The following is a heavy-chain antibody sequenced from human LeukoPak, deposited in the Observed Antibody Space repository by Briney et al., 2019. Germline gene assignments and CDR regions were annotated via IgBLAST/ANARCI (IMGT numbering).Heavy chain of an antibody. D-gene: IGHD3-3*01. CDR1: GYTFSFFG. CDR3: ARGPYYDSWSGAGY. J-gene: IGHJ4*02. Sequence: ASVKVSCKASGYTFSFFGISWVRQAPGQGLEWMGWITTYNGNTNYIQKLQGRVTMTTDTSTSTAYMELRSLRSDDTAVYYCARGPYYDSWSGAGYWGQGTLVTVSS. V-gene: IGHV1-18*01. CDR2: ITTYNGNT.